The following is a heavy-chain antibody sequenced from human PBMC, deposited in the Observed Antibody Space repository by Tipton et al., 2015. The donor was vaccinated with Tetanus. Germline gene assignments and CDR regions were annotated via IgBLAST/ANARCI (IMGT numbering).Heavy chain of an antibody. J-gene: IGHJ6*02. CDR3: ARAQRADYFYGMDV. D-gene: IGHD6-25*01. CDR1: GFTFSSYW. Sequence: SLRLSCAASGFTFSSYWMHWVRQTPGKGLVWVSRINSDGSSTKYADSVKGRFTISRDNNKGSLYLQMSSLRTEDTALYFCARAQRADYFYGMDVWGQGTTVTVS. CDR2: INSDGSST. V-gene: IGHV3-74*03.